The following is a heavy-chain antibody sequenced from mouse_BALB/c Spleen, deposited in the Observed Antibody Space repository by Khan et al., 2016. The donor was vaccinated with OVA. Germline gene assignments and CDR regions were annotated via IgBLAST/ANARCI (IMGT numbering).Heavy chain of an antibody. CDR1: GFTFSTYG. CDR2: VSTGGSYT. J-gene: IGHJ3*01. Sequence: EVELVESGGDLVKPGGSLKLSCAASGFTFSTYGMSWVRQAPDKRLEWVATVSTGGSYTYYPDSVKGRFTISRENAKNTLYLQMSGLRSEDTAMFYCTRRAYYYDSEGFAYWGQGTLVTVAA. V-gene: IGHV5-6*01. D-gene: IGHD1-1*01. CDR3: TRRAYYYDSEGFAY.